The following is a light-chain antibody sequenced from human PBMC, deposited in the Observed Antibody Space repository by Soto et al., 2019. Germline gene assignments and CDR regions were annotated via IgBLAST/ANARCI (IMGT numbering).Light chain of an antibody. CDR2: GAS. Sequence: GLTQTPGTLSLSPGERATLSCRASQSVSSSYLAWYQQKPGQAPRLLIYGASSRATGIPDRFSGSGSGTDFTLTISRLEPEDFAVYYCQQYGSSRWTFGQGTKADI. V-gene: IGKV3-20*01. CDR3: QQYGSSRWT. CDR1: QSVSSSY. J-gene: IGKJ1*01.